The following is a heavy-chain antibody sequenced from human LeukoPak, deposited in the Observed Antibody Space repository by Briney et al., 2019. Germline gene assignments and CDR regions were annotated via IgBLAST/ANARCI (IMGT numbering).Heavy chain of an antibody. J-gene: IGHJ1*01. CDR1: GYTFTGYY. V-gene: IGHV1-2*02. D-gene: IGHD6-13*01. Sequence: ASVKVSCKASGYTFTGYYMHWVRQAPGQGLEWMGWINPNSGGTNYTQKFQGRVTMTRDTSISTAYMELSRLRSDDTAVYYCARDPGYSSSWSEYFQHWGQGTLVTVSS. CDR3: ARDPGYSSSWSEYFQH. CDR2: INPNSGGT.